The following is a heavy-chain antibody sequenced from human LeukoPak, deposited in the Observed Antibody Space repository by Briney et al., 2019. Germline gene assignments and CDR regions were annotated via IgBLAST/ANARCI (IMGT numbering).Heavy chain of an antibody. CDR2: ISGSGGST. CDR1: GFTFSSYA. D-gene: IGHD5-12*01. V-gene: IGHV3-23*01. Sequence: GGSLRLSCAASGFTFSSYAMSWVRQAPGKGLEWVSAISGSGGSTYYADSVKGRFTISRDNSKNTLYLQMNSLRAEGTAVYYCAKGYSGYDYPPPYYFDYWGQGTLVTVSS. CDR3: AKGYSGYDYPPPYYFDY. J-gene: IGHJ4*02.